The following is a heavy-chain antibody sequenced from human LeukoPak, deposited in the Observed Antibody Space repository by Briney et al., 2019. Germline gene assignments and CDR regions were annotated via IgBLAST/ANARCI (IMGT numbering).Heavy chain of an antibody. Sequence: SVKVSCKASGGTFISYAISWVRQAPGQGLEWMGGIIPIFGTANYAQKFQGRVTITADEATSTAYMEVSSLRSEDTAVYYCAREVGGPAAIPRDYYYYYMDVWGKGTTVTVSS. CDR1: GGTFISYA. D-gene: IGHD2-2*02. V-gene: IGHV1-69*13. J-gene: IGHJ6*03. CDR3: AREVGGPAAIPRDYYYYYMDV. CDR2: IIPIFGTA.